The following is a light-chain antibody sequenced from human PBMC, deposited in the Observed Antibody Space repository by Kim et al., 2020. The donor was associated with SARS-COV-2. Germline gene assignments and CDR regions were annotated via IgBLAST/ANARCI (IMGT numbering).Light chain of an antibody. CDR2: GKN. V-gene: IGLV3-19*01. CDR1: SLRTYY. J-gene: IGLJ2*01. Sequence: SSELTQDPAVSVALGQTVRITCQGDSLRTYYASWYQQKPGQAPVLVIYGKNNRPSGIPDRFSGSSSGFTASLTITGAQAEDEADYYCDSRDSSGNVVFGGGTQLTVL. CDR3: DSRDSSGNVV.